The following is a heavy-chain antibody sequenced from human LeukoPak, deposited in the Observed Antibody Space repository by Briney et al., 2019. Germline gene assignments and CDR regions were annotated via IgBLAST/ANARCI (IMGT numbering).Heavy chain of an antibody. CDR1: GFTFDDYA. CDR3: AKGDYSSSWYALDY. Sequence: GGSLRLSCAASGFTFDDYAIYWVRQGPGKGLEWVSRISGDGGSIYYADSVKGRFTISRDNSKNSLYLQMNSLRTEDTALYYCAKGDYSSSWYALDYWGQGTLVTVSS. CDR2: ISGDGGSI. D-gene: IGHD6-13*01. J-gene: IGHJ4*02. V-gene: IGHV3-43*02.